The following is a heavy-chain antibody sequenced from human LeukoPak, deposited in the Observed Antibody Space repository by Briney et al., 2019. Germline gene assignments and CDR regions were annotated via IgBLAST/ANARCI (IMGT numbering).Heavy chain of an antibody. CDR2: ISGSGRGGST. V-gene: IGHV3-23*01. Sequence: GGSLRLSCAASGFTFNSYAMSWVRQAPGKGLEWVSGISGSGRGGSTYYADSVKGRFTISRDNSKNTLYLQMNSLRAEDTAIYYCARSGYNRFDYWGQGTLVTVSS. J-gene: IGHJ4*02. D-gene: IGHD5-24*01. CDR1: GFTFNSYA. CDR3: ARSGYNRFDY.